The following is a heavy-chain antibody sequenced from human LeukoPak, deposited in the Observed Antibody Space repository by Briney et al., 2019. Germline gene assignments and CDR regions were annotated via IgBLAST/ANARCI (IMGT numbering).Heavy chain of an antibody. CDR1: GFTFISYA. J-gene: IGHJ3*02. V-gene: IGHV3-30-3*01. Sequence: PGGSLRLSCAASGFTFISYAMHWVRQAPGKGLEWVAVISFDGSNKYYADSVKGRFTISRDNSKNTLYLQMNSLRAEDTAVYYCAREINPPAFDIWGQGTMVTVSS. CDR2: ISFDGSNK. D-gene: IGHD1-26*01. CDR3: AREINPPAFDI.